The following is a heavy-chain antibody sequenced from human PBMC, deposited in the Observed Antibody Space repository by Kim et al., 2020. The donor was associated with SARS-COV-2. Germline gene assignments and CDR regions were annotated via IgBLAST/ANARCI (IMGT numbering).Heavy chain of an antibody. CDR2: IYYSGST. D-gene: IGHD5-18*01. CDR1: GGSISSYY. V-gene: IGHV4-59*01. Sequence: SETLSLTCTVSGGSISSYYWSWIRQPPGKGLEWIGYIYYSGSTNYNPSLKSRVTISVDTSKNQFSLKLSSVTAADTAVYYCARGDSYGSLFDYWGQGTLVTVSS. CDR3: ARGDSYGSLFDY. J-gene: IGHJ4*02.